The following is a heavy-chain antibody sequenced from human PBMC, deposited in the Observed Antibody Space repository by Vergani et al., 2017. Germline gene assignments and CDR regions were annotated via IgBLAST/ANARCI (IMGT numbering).Heavy chain of an antibody. CDR1: GGSISSSSYY. V-gene: IGHV4-39*01. CDR2: IYYSGST. J-gene: IGHJ3*02. CDR3: ARRQSDMVVVPAATPQDDAFDI. D-gene: IGHD2-2*01. Sequence: QVQLQESGPGLVKPSETLSLTCTVSGGSISSSSYYWGWIRQPPGKGLEWIGSIYYSGSTYYNPSLKSRVTISVDTSKNQFSLKLSSVTAADTAVYYCARRQSDMVVVPAATPQDDAFDIWGQGTMVTVSS.